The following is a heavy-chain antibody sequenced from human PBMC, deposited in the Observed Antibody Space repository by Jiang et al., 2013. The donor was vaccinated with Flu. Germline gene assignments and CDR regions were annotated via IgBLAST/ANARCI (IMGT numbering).Heavy chain of an antibody. CDR2: INHSGST. D-gene: IGHD2-2*01. Sequence: LLKPSETLSLTCAVYGGSFSGYYWSWIRQPPGKGLERIGEINHSGSTNYNPSLKSRVTISVDTSKNQFSLKLSSVTAADTAVYYCATPGLYCSSTSCSRIFDYWGQGTLVTVSS. CDR1: GGSFSGYY. CDR3: ATPGLYCSSTSCSRIFDY. J-gene: IGHJ4*02. V-gene: IGHV4-34*01.